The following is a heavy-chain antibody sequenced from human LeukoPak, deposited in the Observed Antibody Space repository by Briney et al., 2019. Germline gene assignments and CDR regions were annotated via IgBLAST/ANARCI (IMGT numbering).Heavy chain of an antibody. V-gene: IGHV4-34*01. Sequence: SETLSLTCAVYGGSFSGYYWNWIRQPPGKGLEWIGEINHSGSTNYNPSLKSRVTISVDTSKNQFSLKLSSVTAADTAVYYCARVRSFRLLWFGEPFDYWGQGTPVTVSS. CDR3: ARVRSFRLLWFGEPFDY. J-gene: IGHJ4*02. CDR2: INHSGST. D-gene: IGHD3-10*01. CDR1: GGSFSGYY.